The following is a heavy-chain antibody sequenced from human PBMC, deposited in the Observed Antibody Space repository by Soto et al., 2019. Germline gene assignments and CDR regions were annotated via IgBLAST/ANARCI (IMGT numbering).Heavy chain of an antibody. V-gene: IGHV3-30-3*01. J-gene: IGHJ4*02. Sequence: GGSLRLSCASSGFNFSFYAMHWVRQTPGKGLEWVAVISFDGNNIYYADSVRGRFTISRDSSSSMLYLQMNNLKPEDSAIYYCARVGCSSIWCVTHFDTWGQRTLVTVSS. D-gene: IGHD2-2*01. CDR3: ARVGCSSIWCVTHFDT. CDR1: GFNFSFYA. CDR2: ISFDGNNI.